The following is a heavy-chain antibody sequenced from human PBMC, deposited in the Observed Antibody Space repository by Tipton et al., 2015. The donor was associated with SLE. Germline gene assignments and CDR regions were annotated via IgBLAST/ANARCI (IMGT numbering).Heavy chain of an antibody. CDR3: ARSDGGY. Sequence: TLSLTCTVSGGSINSYYWCWIRPPPGKGLEWIGYIHSSGSTNYNSSLESRVTISIDTSRNQFSLKLTSVTAADTAVYYCARSDGGYWGQGTLVTVSS. CDR1: GGSINSYY. V-gene: IGHV4-59*01. J-gene: IGHJ4*02. CDR2: IHSSGST. D-gene: IGHD3-16*01.